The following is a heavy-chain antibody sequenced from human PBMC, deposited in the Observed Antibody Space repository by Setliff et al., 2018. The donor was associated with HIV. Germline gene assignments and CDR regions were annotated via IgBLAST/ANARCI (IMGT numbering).Heavy chain of an antibody. V-gene: IGHV4-39*01. J-gene: IGHJ4*03. Sequence: KSSETLSLTCTVSGGSISSDSYYWGWIRQPPGKGLEWLGSFYYSGSTYYNPSLKSRVTISVDTSRNQFSLKLSSVTAADTAVYYCARLVGRDTRSSFFFDYWGPETLLVTVSS. D-gene: IGHD6-6*01. CDR3: ARLVGRDTRSSFFFDY. CDR1: GGSISSDSYY. CDR2: FYYSGST.